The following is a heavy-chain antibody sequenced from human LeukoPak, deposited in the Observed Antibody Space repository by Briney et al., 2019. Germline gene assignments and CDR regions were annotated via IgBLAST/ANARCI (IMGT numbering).Heavy chain of an antibody. Sequence: GGSLRLSCAASGFTFSSYSMNWVRQAPGKGLEWVSSISSSSSYIYYADSVRGRFTISRDNAKNSLYLQMNSLRAEDTAVYYCARLQLAYCGGDCYLSSWGQGTLVTVSS. CDR3: ARLQLAYCGGDCYLSS. V-gene: IGHV3-21*01. J-gene: IGHJ5*02. D-gene: IGHD2-21*02. CDR1: GFTFSSYS. CDR2: ISSSSSYI.